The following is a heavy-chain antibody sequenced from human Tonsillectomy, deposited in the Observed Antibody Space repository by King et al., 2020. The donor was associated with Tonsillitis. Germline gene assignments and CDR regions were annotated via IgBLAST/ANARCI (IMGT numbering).Heavy chain of an antibody. CDR1: GFSLSTSGMC. V-gene: IGHV2-70*01. CDR3: ARGANDSGSYYSDY. D-gene: IGHD1-26*01. Sequence: VTLKESGPALVKPTQTLTLTCTFSGFSLSTSGMCVSWIRQPPGKALEWLALIDWDDDKYYSTSLKTRLTISKDTSKNQVVLTMTNMDPVDTATYYCARGANDSGSYYSDYWGQGTLVTVSS. J-gene: IGHJ4*02. CDR2: IDWDDDK.